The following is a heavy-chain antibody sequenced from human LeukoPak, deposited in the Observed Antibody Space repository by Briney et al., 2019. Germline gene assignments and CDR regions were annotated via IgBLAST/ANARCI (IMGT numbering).Heavy chain of an antibody. D-gene: IGHD3-22*01. CDR1: RYTFTSYG. CDR3: ARDEARYSSGYYPSWFDP. J-gene: IGHJ5*02. V-gene: IGHV1-18*01. Sequence: ASVKVSYKASRYTFTSYGIIWVRQAPGQGLEWMGWISGYNGYTHYAHNLQGRVTMTTDTSTSTAYMELRSLRSDDTAVYYCARDEARYSSGYYPSWFDPWGQGTLVTVSS. CDR2: ISGYNGYT.